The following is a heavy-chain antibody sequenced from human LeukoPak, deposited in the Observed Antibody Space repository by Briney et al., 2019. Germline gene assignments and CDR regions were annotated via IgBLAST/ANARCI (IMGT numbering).Heavy chain of an antibody. D-gene: IGHD4-11*01. CDR2: IYTSGST. CDR3: ARLTATFVTYYFDY. CDR1: GGSISSYY. V-gene: IGHV4-4*07. J-gene: IGHJ4*02. Sequence: KPSETLSLTCTVSGGSISSYYWSWIRQPAGKRLEWIGRIYTSGSTNYNPSLKSRVTMSVDTSKNQFSLKLSSVTAADTAVYYCARLTATFVTYYFDYWGQGTLVTVSS.